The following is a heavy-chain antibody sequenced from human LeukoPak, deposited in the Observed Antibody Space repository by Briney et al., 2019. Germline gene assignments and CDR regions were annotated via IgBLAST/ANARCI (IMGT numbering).Heavy chain of an antibody. CDR2: ISSSGSTI. CDR3: ARGDRFLEWLFFPPYFDY. Sequence: PGGSLRLSCAASGFAFSSYNMNWVRQAPGKGLEWVSYISSSGSTIYYADSVKGRFTISRDNAKNSLYLQLNSLRPEDTAVYYCARGDRFLEWLFFPPYFDYWGQGTLVTVSS. V-gene: IGHV3-48*01. CDR1: GFAFSSYN. J-gene: IGHJ4*02. D-gene: IGHD3-3*01.